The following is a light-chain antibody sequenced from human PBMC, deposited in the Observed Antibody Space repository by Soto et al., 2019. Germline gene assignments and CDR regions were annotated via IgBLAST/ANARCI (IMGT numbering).Light chain of an antibody. CDR3: QQTYSAPPWT. Sequence: DIQMTQSPTSLSASVGDRVTISCRASQSISTYLSWYQQKPGKAPRLLIYAASTVQSGVPPRFRGSGSGTDFILTISSLRSEDIATYFCQQTYSAPPWTFGQGTKVEIK. CDR1: QSISTY. V-gene: IGKV1-39*01. J-gene: IGKJ1*01. CDR2: AAS.